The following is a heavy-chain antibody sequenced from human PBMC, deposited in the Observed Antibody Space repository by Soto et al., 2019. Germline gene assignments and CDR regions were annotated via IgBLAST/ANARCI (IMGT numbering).Heavy chain of an antibody. Sequence: GGSLRLSXAASGSSVSSNYMSWVRQAPGKGLEWVSVIYSGGSTYYADSVKGRFTISRDNSKNTLYLQMNNLRAEDTAVYYCASAGGWIPFDYWGQGTLVTAPQ. CDR1: GSSVSSNY. CDR3: ASAGGWIPFDY. J-gene: IGHJ4*02. D-gene: IGHD1-1*01. V-gene: IGHV3-53*01. CDR2: IYSGGST.